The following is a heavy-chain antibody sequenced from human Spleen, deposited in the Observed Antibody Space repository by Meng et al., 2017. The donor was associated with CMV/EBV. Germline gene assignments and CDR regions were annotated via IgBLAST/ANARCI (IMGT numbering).Heavy chain of an antibody. CDR3: ARSTNGYNYGPLDY. J-gene: IGHJ4*02. V-gene: IGHV4-34*01. D-gene: IGHD5-24*01. CDR1: GGAFCGYY. Sequence: AQHQQWGAGLLKPSETLALTRAVYGGAFCGYYWSWFRQPPGKGLEWIVEINHSGSTNYNPSLKGRVTISVVTSKNQFSLKLSSVTAADTAVYYCARSTNGYNYGPLDYWGQGTLVTISS. CDR2: INHSGST.